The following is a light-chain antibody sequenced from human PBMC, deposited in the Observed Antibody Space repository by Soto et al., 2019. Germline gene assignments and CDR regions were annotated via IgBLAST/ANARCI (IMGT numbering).Light chain of an antibody. CDR3: LLSYSGARVV. Sequence: QAVVTQEPSLTVSPGGTVTLTCGSSTGVVTSGHYPYWFQQKPGQAPRTLIYDTSNKHSWTPARFSGSLLGGKAALTLSGAQPEDEAEYYCLLSYSGARVVFGGGTKLTVL. V-gene: IGLV7-46*01. CDR1: TGVVTSGHY. CDR2: DTS. J-gene: IGLJ2*01.